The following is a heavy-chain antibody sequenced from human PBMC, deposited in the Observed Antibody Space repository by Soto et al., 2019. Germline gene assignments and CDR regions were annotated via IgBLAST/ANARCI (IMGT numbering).Heavy chain of an antibody. CDR1: GYTFTSYY. CDR3: ARGEDIKVEMATILNY. J-gene: IGHJ4*02. Sequence: GASVKVSCKASGYTFTSYYMHWVRQAPEQGLEWMGIINPSGGSTSYAQKFQGRVTMTRDTSTSTVYMELSSLRSEDTAVYYCARGEDIKVEMATILNYWGQGTLVTVSS. D-gene: IGHD5-12*01. V-gene: IGHV1-46*01. CDR2: INPSGGST.